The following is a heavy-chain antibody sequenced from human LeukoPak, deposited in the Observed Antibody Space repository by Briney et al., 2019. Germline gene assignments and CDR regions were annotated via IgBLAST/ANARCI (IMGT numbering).Heavy chain of an antibody. V-gene: IGHV1-2*02. J-gene: IGHJ6*02. CDR3: ATVSLSYRSSWCYYYYGRDV. D-gene: IGHD6-13*01. CDR2: INPNSGGT. Sequence: ASVKVSCKASGYTFTGYYMHWVRQAPGQGLEWMGWINPNSGGTNYAQKFQGRVTMTRDTSISTAYMELSRLRSDDTAVYYCATVSLSYRSSWCYYYYGRDVWAQGTTVTVSS. CDR1: GYTFTGYY.